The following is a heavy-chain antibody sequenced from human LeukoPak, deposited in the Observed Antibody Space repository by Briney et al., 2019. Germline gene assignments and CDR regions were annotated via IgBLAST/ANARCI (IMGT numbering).Heavy chain of an antibody. Sequence: SETLSLTCTVSGGSISSSSYYWGWIRQPPGEGLEWIVSIYYSGSTYYNPSLKSRVTISVDTSKNQFSLKLSSVTAADTAVYYCASGRPVGARVYNWFDPWGQGTLVTVSS. D-gene: IGHD1-26*01. V-gene: IGHV4-39*07. CDR1: GGSISSSSYY. CDR3: ASGRPVGARVYNWFDP. J-gene: IGHJ5*02. CDR2: IYYSGST.